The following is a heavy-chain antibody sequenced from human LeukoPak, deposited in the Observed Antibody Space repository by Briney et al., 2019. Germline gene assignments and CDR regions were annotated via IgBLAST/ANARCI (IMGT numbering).Heavy chain of an antibody. CDR1: GFTFSSYG. D-gene: IGHD5-18*01. CDR3: AKAKKRKIQLWLSHFDY. V-gene: IGHV3-30*18. J-gene: IGHJ4*02. CDR2: ISYDGSNK. Sequence: PGGSLRLSCAASGFTFSSYGMHWVRQAPGKGLEWVAVISYDGSNKYYADSVKGRFTISRDNSKNTLYLQMNSLRAEDTAVYYCAKAKKRKIQLWLSHFDYWGQGTLVTVSS.